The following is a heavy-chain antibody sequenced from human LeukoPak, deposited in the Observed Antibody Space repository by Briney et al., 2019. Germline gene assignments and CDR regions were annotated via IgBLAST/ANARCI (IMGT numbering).Heavy chain of an antibody. CDR2: MNPNSGNT. CDR1: GYTFTSYD. J-gene: IGHJ6*03. CDR3: ARNGYYGSFYYYMDV. V-gene: IGHV1-8*01. Sequence: ASVKISCKASGYTFTSYDIIWVRQATGQGLEWMGWMNPNSGNTGYAQKFQGRVTMTRDTSINTAYLELNSLRSDDTAVYYCARNGYYGSFYYYMDVWGKGTTVTVSS. D-gene: IGHD3-10*01.